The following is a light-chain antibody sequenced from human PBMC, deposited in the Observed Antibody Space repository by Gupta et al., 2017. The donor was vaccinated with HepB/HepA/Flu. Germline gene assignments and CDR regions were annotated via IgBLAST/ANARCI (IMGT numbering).Light chain of an antibody. V-gene: IGKV3-20*01. CDR2: GAS. Sequence: EIVLTQSPGTLSWSPGERATLSCRASQRVRSSYLAWYQQKPGQAPRLLIYGASSRATGIPDRFSGSGSGTDFTLTISRLEPEDFAVYYCQQYGSSLRTFGQGTKV. J-gene: IGKJ1*01. CDR3: QQYGSSLRT. CDR1: QRVRSSY.